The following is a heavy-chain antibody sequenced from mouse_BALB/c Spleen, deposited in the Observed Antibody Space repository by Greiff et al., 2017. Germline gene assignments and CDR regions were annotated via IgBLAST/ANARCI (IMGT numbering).Heavy chain of an antibody. CDR1: GFTFSSYA. J-gene: IGHJ2*01. CDR3: ARRTTVYYFDY. Sequence: EVNLVESGGGLVKPGGSLKLSCAASGFTFSSYAMSWVRQTPEKRLEWVASISSGGSTDYPDSVKGRFTISRDNARNILYLQMSSLRSEDTAMYYCARRTTVYYFDYWGQGTTLTVSS. D-gene: IGHD1-1*01. CDR2: ISSGGST. V-gene: IGHV5-6-5*01.